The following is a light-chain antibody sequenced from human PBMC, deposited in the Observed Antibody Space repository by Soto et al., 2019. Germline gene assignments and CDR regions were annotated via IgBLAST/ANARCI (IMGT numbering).Light chain of an antibody. V-gene: IGKV3-20*01. Sequence: EIVLTQSPGTLSLSPGARATLSCRASQSVSSSYLAWYQQKPGQAPRLLIYGASSRATGIPDRFSGSGSGTDFTLTISRLEPEDFAVYYCHQYGSSPRTFGQGTKVDI. CDR2: GAS. J-gene: IGKJ1*01. CDR1: QSVSSSY. CDR3: HQYGSSPRT.